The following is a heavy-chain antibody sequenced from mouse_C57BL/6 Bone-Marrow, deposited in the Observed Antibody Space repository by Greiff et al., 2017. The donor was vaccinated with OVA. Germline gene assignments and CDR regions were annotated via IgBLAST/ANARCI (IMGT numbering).Heavy chain of an antibody. CDR1: GYTFTNYW. V-gene: IGHV1-63*01. D-gene: IGHD2-4*01. J-gene: IGHJ2*01. Sequence: QVQLQQSGAELVRPGTSVKMSCKASGYTFTNYWIGWAKQRPGHGLEWIGDIYPGGGYTNYNEKFKGKATLTADKSSSTAYMQFSSLTSEDSAIYYCARGPLLRHGYYFDYWGQGTTLTVSS. CDR2: IYPGGGYT. CDR3: ARGPLLRHGYYFDY.